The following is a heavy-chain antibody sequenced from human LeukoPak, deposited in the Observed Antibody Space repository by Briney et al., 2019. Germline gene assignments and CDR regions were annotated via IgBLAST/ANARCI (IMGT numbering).Heavy chain of an antibody. D-gene: IGHD2-2*01. CDR1: GLSFRTYA. Sequence: PGGSLRLSCAASGLSFRTYAMSWVRQAPGKGLEWVSSISGGGDSTYYADSVKGRFTISRDNSKNTLYPQMNSLRAEDAAVYYCARDRAMPEWYYYYGMDVWGQGTTVTVSS. J-gene: IGHJ6*02. V-gene: IGHV3-23*01. CDR3: ARDRAMPEWYYYYGMDV. CDR2: ISGGGDST.